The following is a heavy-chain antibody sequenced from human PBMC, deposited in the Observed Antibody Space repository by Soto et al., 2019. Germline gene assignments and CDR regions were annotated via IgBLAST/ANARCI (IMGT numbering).Heavy chain of an antibody. D-gene: IGHD3-22*01. CDR1: GGTFSSYA. CDR3: VRDFYYYDSSGLDY. CDR2: IIPIFGTA. Sequence: QVQLVQSGAEVKKPGSSVKVSCKASGGTFSSYAISWERQAPGQGLEWMGGIIPIFGTANYAQKFQGRVTMTADESTSTAYMELRSLSSEDTAVYYCVRDFYYYDSSGLDYWGQGTLVTVSS. J-gene: IGHJ4*02. V-gene: IGHV1-69*01.